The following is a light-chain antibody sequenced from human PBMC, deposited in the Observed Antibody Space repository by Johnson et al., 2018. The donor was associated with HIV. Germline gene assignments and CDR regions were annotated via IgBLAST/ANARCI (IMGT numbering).Light chain of an antibody. J-gene: IGLJ1*01. Sequence: SALTQPPSVSAAPGQKVSISCSGSSSNIGNNYVSWYRQLPGTAPKVLIYENNKRPSGIPDRFSGSKSGPSATLGITGLQTGDEADYYCGTWDSSLNVFGTGTKVTVL. CDR2: ENN. CDR1: SSNIGNNY. CDR3: GTWDSSLNV. V-gene: IGLV1-51*02.